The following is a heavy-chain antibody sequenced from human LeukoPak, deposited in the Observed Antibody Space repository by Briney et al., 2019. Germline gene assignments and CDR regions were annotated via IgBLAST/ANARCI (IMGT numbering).Heavy chain of an antibody. J-gene: IGHJ3*02. Sequence: ASVKVSCKASGYTFTSYGISWVRQAPGQGLEWMGWISAYNGNTNYAQKFQGRVTMTTDTSTSTAYMELGSLRSDDTAVYYCARGLQETLAWLKAFSAVDIWGQGTMVTVSS. CDR3: ARGLQETLAWLKAFSAVDI. V-gene: IGHV1-18*01. CDR1: GYTFTSYG. D-gene: IGHD5-24*01. CDR2: ISAYNGNT.